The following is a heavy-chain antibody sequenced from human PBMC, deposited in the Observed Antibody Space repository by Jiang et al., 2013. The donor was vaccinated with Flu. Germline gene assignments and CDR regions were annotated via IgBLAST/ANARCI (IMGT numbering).Heavy chain of an antibody. V-gene: IGHV1-3*01. D-gene: IGHD2-2*01. CDR2: INADSGNT. Sequence: GAEVKKPGASVKVSCKASGYTFTTYAMHWVRQAPGQRLEWMGWINADSGNTKYSQKFQDRVTITRDTSASTAYMELSSLRFEDTAVYFCASEPTPTQCSSTGCLNYYGMDVWGQGTTVTVSS. CDR1: GYTFTTYA. CDR3: ASEPTPTQCSSTGCLNYYGMDV. J-gene: IGHJ6*02.